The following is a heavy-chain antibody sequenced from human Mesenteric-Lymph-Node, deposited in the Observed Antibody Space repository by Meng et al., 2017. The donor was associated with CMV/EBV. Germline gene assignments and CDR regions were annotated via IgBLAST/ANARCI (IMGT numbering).Heavy chain of an antibody. CDR3: ARGPLGSGSGYTFDY. V-gene: IGHV1-8*03. D-gene: IGHD6-19*01. CDR2: MNPNSGNT. CDR1: GYTFTGYY. J-gene: IGHJ4*02. Sequence: VKVSCKASGYTFTGYYIHWVRQAPGQGLEWMGWMNPNSGNTGYAQKFQGRVTITRNTSISTAYMELSSLRSEDTAVYYCARGPLGSGSGYTFDYWGQGTLVTVSS.